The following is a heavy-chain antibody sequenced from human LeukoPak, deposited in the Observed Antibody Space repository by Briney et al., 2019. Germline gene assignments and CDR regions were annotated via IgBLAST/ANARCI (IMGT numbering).Heavy chain of an antibody. V-gene: IGHV1-2*02. D-gene: IGHD2-2*01. CDR3: ARGGLGYCSSTSCFGY. J-gene: IGHJ4*02. Sequence: GASVKVSCKASGYTFTSYGISWVRQAPGQGLEWMGWINPNSGGTNYAQKFQGRVTMTRDTSISTAYMELSRLRSDDTAVYYCARGGLGYCSSTSCFGYWGQGTLVTVSS. CDR2: INPNSGGT. CDR1: GYTFTSYG.